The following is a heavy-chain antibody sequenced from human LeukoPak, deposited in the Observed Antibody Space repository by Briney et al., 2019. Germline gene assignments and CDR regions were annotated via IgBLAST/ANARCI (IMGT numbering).Heavy chain of an antibody. CDR1: AFTFSSFS. Sequence: GGSLRLSCAASAFTFSSFSVNWVRQAPGKGLEWVSSISSSSSYIYYADSVKGRFTISRDNAKNSLYLQMNSLRAEDTAVYYCARNKLGISEKYMDVWGKGTTVTISS. D-gene: IGHD7-27*01. J-gene: IGHJ6*03. V-gene: IGHV3-21*01. CDR2: ISSSSSYI. CDR3: ARNKLGISEKYMDV.